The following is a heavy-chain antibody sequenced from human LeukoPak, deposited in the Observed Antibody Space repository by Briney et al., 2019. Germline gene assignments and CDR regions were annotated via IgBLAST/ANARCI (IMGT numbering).Heavy chain of an antibody. CDR1: GFTFSSYG. CDR2: ISSSSSYI. Sequence: PGGSLRFSCAASGFTFSSYGMNWVRQAPGKGLEWVSSISSSSSYIYYADSVKGRFTISRDNAKNSLYLQMNSLRAEDTAVYYCARDPHYYDSSGYAFDYWGQGTLVTVSS. D-gene: IGHD3-22*01. J-gene: IGHJ4*02. CDR3: ARDPHYYDSSGYAFDY. V-gene: IGHV3-21*01.